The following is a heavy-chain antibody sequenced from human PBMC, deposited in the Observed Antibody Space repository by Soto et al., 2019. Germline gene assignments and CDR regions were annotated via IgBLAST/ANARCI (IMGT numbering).Heavy chain of an antibody. CDR1: GFTFSSYA. V-gene: IGHV3-23*01. Sequence: VGSLRLSCAASGFTFSSYAMSWVRQAPEKGLEWVSAISGSGGSTYYADSVKGRFTISRDNSKNTLYLQMNSLRAEDTAVYYCAKDLVVVAATPHRYYYGMDVWGQGTTVTV. J-gene: IGHJ6*02. CDR3: AKDLVVVAATPHRYYYGMDV. CDR2: ISGSGGST. D-gene: IGHD2-15*01.